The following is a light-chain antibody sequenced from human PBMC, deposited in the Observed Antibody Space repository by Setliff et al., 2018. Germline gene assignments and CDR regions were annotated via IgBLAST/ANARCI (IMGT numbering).Light chain of an antibody. CDR1: SSNIGAGYD. CDR2: GNS. CDR3: QSYDSSLSGVV. J-gene: IGLJ2*01. Sequence: QSVLTQPPSVSGAPGQRVTTSCTGSSSNIGAGYDVHWYQQLPGTAPKLLIYGNSNRPSGVPDRFSGSKSGTSASLAITGLQAEDEAHYYCQSYDSSLSGVVFGGGTQLTVL. V-gene: IGLV1-40*01.